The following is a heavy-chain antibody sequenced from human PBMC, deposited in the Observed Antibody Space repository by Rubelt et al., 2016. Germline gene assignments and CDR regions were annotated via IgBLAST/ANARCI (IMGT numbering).Heavy chain of an antibody. D-gene: IGHD3-16*01. CDR2: IYGDEIT. J-gene: IGHJ2*01. Sequence: EVQLVQSGGGLVQPGGSLRLSCAASGFTVSSISMTWVRQAPGKGLECVSLIYGDEITSYADSVKGRFTISRRNSDNTLYLQMNSLRVEDTAVYYCARRRGGSDWYFDLWGPGTLVTVSS. CDR1: GFTVSSIS. V-gene: IGHV3-53*04. CDR3: ARRRGGSDWYFDL.